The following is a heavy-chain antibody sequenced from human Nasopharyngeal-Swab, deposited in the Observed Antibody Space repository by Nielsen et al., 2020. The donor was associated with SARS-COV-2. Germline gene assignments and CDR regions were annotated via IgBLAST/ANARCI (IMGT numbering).Heavy chain of an antibody. CDR1: GIIFSNYG. V-gene: IGHV3-23*01. Sequence: GESLKISCAASGIIFSNYGISWVRQAPGRGLEWVSTISGSAETTHYADFVKGRFTISRDNSMNTLYLQMNSLRADDTAVYYCAILYYGHWGQGTLVTVSS. J-gene: IGHJ4*02. CDR2: ISGSAETT. CDR3: AILYYGH.